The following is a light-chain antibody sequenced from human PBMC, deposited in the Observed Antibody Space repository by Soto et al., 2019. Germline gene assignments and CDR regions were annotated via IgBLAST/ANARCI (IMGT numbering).Light chain of an antibody. J-gene: IGKJ1*01. V-gene: IGKV1-5*01. Sequence: DIQMTQSPSTLSASVGERVTITFRASQSISSWLAWYQQKPGKAPKLLIYDASSLESGVPSRFSGSGSGTEFTLTISSLQPDDFATYYCQEYSDSSWTFGQGTKVDIK. CDR3: QEYSDSSWT. CDR2: DAS. CDR1: QSISSW.